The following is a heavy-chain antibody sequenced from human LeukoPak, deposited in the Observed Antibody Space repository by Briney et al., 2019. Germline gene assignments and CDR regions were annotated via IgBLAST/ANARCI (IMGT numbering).Heavy chain of an antibody. Sequence: GSLRLSCAASGFTFSNYWMSWVRQAPGKGLEWVANIKQDGSEKYYVDSVKGRFTISRDNAKNSQYLQMNSLRAEDTAVYYCARLTYYYDSSVAFDIWGQGTMVTVTS. CDR1: GFTFSNYW. CDR2: IKQDGSEK. D-gene: IGHD3-22*01. CDR3: ARLTYYYDSSVAFDI. V-gene: IGHV3-7*01. J-gene: IGHJ3*02.